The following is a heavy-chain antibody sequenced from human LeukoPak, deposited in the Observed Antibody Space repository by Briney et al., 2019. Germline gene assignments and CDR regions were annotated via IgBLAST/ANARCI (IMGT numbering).Heavy chain of an antibody. CDR1: GYTFTGYY. CDR2: INPNSGDT. J-gene: IGHJ4*02. CDR3: ATQRGSYLWGTDFDY. V-gene: IGHV1-2*02. D-gene: IGHD3-16*01. Sequence: ASVKVSCKASGYTFTGYYMHWVRQAPGQGLGWMGWINPNSGDTKYAQKFQGRVTMTRDTSISTAYMELSRLTSDDTAVYYCATQRGSYLWGTDFDYWGQGTLVTVSS.